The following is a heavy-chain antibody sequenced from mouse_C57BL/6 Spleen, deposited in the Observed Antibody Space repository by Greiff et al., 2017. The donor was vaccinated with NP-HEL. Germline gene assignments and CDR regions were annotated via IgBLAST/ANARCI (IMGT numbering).Heavy chain of an antibody. CDR1: GYTFTSYW. CDR2: IYPGSGST. V-gene: IGHV1-55*01. D-gene: IGHD1-1*01. J-gene: IGHJ1*03. CDR3: ARGNYDSSSYFDV. Sequence: VQLQQPGAELVKPGASVKMSCKASGYTFTSYWITWVKQRPGQGLEWIGDIYPGSGSTNYNEKFKSKATLTVDTSSSTAYMQLSSLTSEDSAVYYCARGNYDSSSYFDVWGTGTTVTVSS.